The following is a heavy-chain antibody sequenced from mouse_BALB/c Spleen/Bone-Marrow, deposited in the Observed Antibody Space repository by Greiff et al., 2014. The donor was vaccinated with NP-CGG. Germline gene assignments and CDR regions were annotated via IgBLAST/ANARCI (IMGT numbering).Heavy chain of an antibody. CDR1: GFAFSSYD. CDR2: ISSGGGST. V-gene: IGHV5-12-1*01. CDR3: ARPLYYYGSSPFYAMDY. Sequence: VQLQQSGGGLVKPGGSLKLSCAASGFAFSSYDMSWVRQTPGKRLEWVAYISSGGGSTYYPDTVKGRFTISRDNAKNTLYLQMSSLKSEDTAMYYCARPLYYYGSSPFYAMDYWGQGTSVTVSS. J-gene: IGHJ4*01. D-gene: IGHD1-1*01.